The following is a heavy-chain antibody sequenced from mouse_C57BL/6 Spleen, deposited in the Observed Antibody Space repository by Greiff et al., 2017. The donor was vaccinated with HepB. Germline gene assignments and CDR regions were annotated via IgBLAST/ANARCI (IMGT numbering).Heavy chain of an antibody. V-gene: IGHV1-52*01. CDR1: GYTFTSYW. D-gene: IGHD1-1*01. J-gene: IGHJ1*03. CDR2: IDPSDSET. Sequence: VQLQQPGAELVRPGSSVKLSCKASGYTFTSYWMHWVKQRPIQGLEWIGNIDPSDSETHYNQKFKDKATLTVDKSSSTAYMQLSSLTSEDSAVYYCARVYYGSSSYWYFDVWGTGTTVTVSS. CDR3: ARVYYGSSSYWYFDV.